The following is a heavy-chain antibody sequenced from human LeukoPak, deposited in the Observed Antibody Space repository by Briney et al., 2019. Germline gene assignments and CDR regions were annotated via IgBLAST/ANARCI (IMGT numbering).Heavy chain of an antibody. V-gene: IGHV1-2*02. J-gene: IGHJ4*02. CDR1: GYTFTGYY. D-gene: IGHD2-15*01. Sequence: ASVKVSCKASGYTFTGYYMHWVRQAPGQGLEWMGWINPNSGGTNYAQKFQGRVTITADKSSSTAYMELSRLRSEDTAVYYCARPPRPNCSGGSCYGGYDSWGQGTLLTVSS. CDR2: INPNSGGT. CDR3: ARPPRPNCSGGSCYGGYDS.